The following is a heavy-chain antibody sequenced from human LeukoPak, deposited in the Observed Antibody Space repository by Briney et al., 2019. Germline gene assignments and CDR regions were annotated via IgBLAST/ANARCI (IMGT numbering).Heavy chain of an antibody. D-gene: IGHD1-26*01. J-gene: IGHJ4*02. CDR3: ARDPFRSSFDS. V-gene: IGHV4-4*07. Sequence: KPSETLSLTCTVSGGSISSYYWNWIRQPAGKGLEWIGRINTSVGTAYNPSLNGRVTMSVDTSKTQFSLKLSSVTAADTAVYYCARDPFRSSFDSWGQGTLVTVSS. CDR1: GGSISSYY. CDR2: INTSVGT.